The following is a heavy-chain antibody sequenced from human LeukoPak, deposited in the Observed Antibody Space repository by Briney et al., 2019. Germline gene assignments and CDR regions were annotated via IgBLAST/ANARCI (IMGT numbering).Heavy chain of an antibody. D-gene: IGHD4-17*01. V-gene: IGHV1-46*01. Sequence: ASVKVSCKASGYRFARYYMHWVRQAPGQGLEWMGIINHGDGGTTYAQKFEGKLSLTRDMSTSTVYLELSSLRSEDTAMYYCATFTTVSTGYYWGQGSLVAVSS. CDR3: ATFTTVSTGYY. J-gene: IGHJ4*02. CDR2: INHGDGGT. CDR1: GYRFARYY.